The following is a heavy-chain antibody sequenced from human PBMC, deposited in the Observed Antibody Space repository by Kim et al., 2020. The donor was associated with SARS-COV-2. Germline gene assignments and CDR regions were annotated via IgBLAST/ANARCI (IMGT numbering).Heavy chain of an antibody. Sequence: GGSLRLSCAASGFTFSSYGMHWVRQAPGKGLEWVAVISYDGSNKYYADSVKGRFTISRDNSKNTLYLQMNSLRAEDTAVYYCAKLPSEQWLLNWFDPWG. CDR1: GFTFSSYG. CDR2: ISYDGSNK. J-gene: IGHJ5*02. CDR3: AKLPSEQWLLNWFDP. D-gene: IGHD6-19*01. V-gene: IGHV3-30*18.